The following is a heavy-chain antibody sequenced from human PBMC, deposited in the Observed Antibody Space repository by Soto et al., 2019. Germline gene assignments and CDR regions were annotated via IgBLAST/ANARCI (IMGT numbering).Heavy chain of an antibody. D-gene: IGHD3-10*01. CDR2: VNPILSMS. CDR1: GGSFSTYG. CDR3: ATSYGSGYRAFDY. V-gene: IGHV1-69*04. Sequence: ASVKVSCKASGGSFSTYGINWVRQAPGLGLEWMGRVNPILSMSNYAQKFQGRVTMTADKSTSTAYMELRSLRSEDTAFYYCATSYGSGYRAFDYWGQGALVTVSS. J-gene: IGHJ4*02.